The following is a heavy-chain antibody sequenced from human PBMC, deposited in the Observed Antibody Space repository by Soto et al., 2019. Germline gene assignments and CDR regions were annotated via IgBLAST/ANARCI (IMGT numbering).Heavy chain of an antibody. CDR3: ARGPWQSPHCFDP. J-gene: IGHJ5*02. CDR2: IGHDAIGT. Sequence: GGSLRLSCAASGFTFSSYAMSWVRQAPGKGLEWVSCIGHDAIGTYYAASVKGRFTISRDNSRNTVYLQMNSLRADDTAVYYCARGPWQSPHCFDPRGQGALVTVSS. D-gene: IGHD6-19*01. CDR1: GFTFSSYA. V-gene: IGHV3-23*01.